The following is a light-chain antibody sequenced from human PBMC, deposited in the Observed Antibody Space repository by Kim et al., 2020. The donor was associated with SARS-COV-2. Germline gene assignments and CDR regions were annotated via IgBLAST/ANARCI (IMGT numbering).Light chain of an antibody. J-gene: IGKJ2*01. V-gene: IGKV1-39*01. CDR3: QQSYSTPYT. Sequence: SASVGDRVTITCRASQSISGYLNWYQQKPGKDPKLLIHVAYSLQSGVPSRFSGGGSGTDFTLTISSLQPDDFATYYCQQSYSTPYTFGQGTKLEI. CDR1: QSISGY. CDR2: VAY.